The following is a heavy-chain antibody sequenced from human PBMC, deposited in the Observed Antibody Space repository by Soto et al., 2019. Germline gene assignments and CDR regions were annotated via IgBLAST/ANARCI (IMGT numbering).Heavy chain of an antibody. J-gene: IGHJ5*02. V-gene: IGHV1-2*04. Sequence: ASVKVSCKASGYTFTGYYMHWVRQAPGQGLEWMGWINPNSGGTNYAQKFQGWVTMTRDTSISAAYMELSRLRSDDTAVYYCGRGVEYSSSANNWFDPWGQGTLVTVLL. CDR2: INPNSGGT. D-gene: IGHD6-6*01. CDR1: GYTFTGYY. CDR3: GRGVEYSSSANNWFDP.